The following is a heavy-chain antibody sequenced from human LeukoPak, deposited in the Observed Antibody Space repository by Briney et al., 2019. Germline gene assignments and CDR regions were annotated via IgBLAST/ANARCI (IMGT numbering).Heavy chain of an antibody. CDR1: GYSFTSYW. CDR3: ARLWKDIVVVPAANPHPYYYYYMDV. V-gene: IGHV5-51*01. Sequence: PGESLKISCEASGYSFTSYWIGWVRQMPGKGLEWMGIIYPSDSDTRYTPSFQGQVTISADKSISTAYLQWSSLEASDTAMYYCARLWKDIVVVPAANPHPYYYYYMDVWGKGTTVTISS. D-gene: IGHD2-2*01. CDR2: IYPSDSDT. J-gene: IGHJ6*03.